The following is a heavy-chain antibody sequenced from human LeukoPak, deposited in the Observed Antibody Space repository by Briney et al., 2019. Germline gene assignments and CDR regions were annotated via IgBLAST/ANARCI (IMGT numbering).Heavy chain of an antibody. CDR3: RGRYCSGGSCYEY. V-gene: IGHV4-34*01. J-gene: IGHJ4*02. Sequence: SETLSLTCAVYGGSFSGYYWSWIRQPPGKGLEWIGEINHSGSTNYNPSPKSRVTISVDTSKNQFSLKLSSVTAADTAVYYCRGRYCSGGSCYEYWGQGTLVTVSS. CDR2: INHSGST. D-gene: IGHD2-15*01. CDR1: GGSFSGYY.